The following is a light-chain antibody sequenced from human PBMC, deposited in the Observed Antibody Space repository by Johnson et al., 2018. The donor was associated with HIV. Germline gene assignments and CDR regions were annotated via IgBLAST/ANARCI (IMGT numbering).Light chain of an antibody. CDR3: GTWDSSLNASYA. CDR2: NNN. J-gene: IGLJ6*01. V-gene: IGLV1-51*01. CDR1: NSNIGNNF. Sequence: QSVLTQPPSVSAAPGKKVTISSFGNNSNIGNNFLSSYKQVPGTPPKLIINNNNRRPSGIPNGSSASNSGPPATLDTPGVQPGAGADYYCGTWDSSLNASYAFGSGTSVTVL.